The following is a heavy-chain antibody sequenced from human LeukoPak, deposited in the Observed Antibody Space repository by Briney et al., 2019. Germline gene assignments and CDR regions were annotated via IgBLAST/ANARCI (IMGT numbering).Heavy chain of an antibody. CDR1: GDSMGSSNYY. CDR2: IYYSGST. CDR3: ARHTRVVAGRAFEY. Sequence: SETLSLTCTVSGDSMGSSNYYWGWIRQPPGKGLEWIANIYYSGSTYYNPSLKSRVTISVDTSKNQFSLKLSSVTAADTAVYFCARHTRVVAGRAFEYWGQGTLVTVSS. J-gene: IGHJ4*02. V-gene: IGHV4-39*01. D-gene: IGHD6-19*01.